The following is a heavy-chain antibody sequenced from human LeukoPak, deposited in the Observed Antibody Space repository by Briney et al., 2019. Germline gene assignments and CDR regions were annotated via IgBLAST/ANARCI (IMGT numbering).Heavy chain of an antibody. V-gene: IGHV4-38-2*02. D-gene: IGHD5-18*01. J-gene: IGHJ5*02. CDR3: ARVKDTAWFDP. CDR1: GYSISSGYY. Sequence: SETLSLTCTASGYSISSGYYWAWIRQPPGKGLEWIGSMYHSGNTYYNPSLKSRVTIAVDTSKNQFSLKLSSVTTADTAVYYCARVKDTAWFDPWGQGTLVTVSS. CDR2: MYHSGNT.